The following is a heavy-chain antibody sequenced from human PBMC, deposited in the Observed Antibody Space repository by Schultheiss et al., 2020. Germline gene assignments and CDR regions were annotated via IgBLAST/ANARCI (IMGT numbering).Heavy chain of an antibody. V-gene: IGHV2-5*01. CDR3: AHPSSGSFDY. CDR1: GLSLSTSGMC. J-gene: IGHJ4*02. Sequence: SGPTLVKPTETLTLICTFSGLSLSTSGMCVSWIRQPPGKALEWLALIYWNDDKRYSPSLKSRLTITKDTSKNQVVLTMTNMDPVDTATYYCAHPSSGSFDYWGQGTLVTVSS. CDR2: IYWNDDK. D-gene: IGHD3-22*01.